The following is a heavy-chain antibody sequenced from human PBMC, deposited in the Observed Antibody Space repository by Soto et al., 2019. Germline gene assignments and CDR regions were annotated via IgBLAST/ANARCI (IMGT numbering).Heavy chain of an antibody. CDR3: AREEGTYYYGSGPTPGWFDP. CDR1: GYTFTSYG. Sequence: QVQLVQSGAEVKKPGASVKVSCKASGYTFTSYGISWVRQAPGQGLEWMGWISAYNGNTNYAQKLQGRVTMTTDTSTSTAYMDLRSLRSDDTAVYYCAREEGTYYYGSGPTPGWFDPWGQGTLVTVSS. V-gene: IGHV1-18*01. J-gene: IGHJ5*02. D-gene: IGHD3-10*01. CDR2: ISAYNGNT.